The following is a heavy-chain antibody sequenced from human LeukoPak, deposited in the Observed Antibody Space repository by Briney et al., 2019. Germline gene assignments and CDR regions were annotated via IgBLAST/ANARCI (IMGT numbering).Heavy chain of an antibody. CDR2: ISYDGSNK. Sequence: GGSLRLSCAASGFTFSSYGMHWVRQAPGKGLEWVAVISYDGSNKYYADSVKGRFTISRDNSKNTLYLQMNSLRAEDTAVYYCAKELGGSYRYNWFDPWGQGTLVTVSS. D-gene: IGHD1-26*01. V-gene: IGHV3-30*18. CDR1: GFTFSSYG. CDR3: AKELGGSYRYNWFDP. J-gene: IGHJ5*02.